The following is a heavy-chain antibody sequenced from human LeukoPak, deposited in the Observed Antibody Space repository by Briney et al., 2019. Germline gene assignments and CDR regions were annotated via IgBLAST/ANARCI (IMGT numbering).Heavy chain of an antibody. Sequence: GASVKVSCKASGYSFTGYYMHWVRQAPGQGLEWMGWINPNSGGTHYAQKFQGRVTMTRDTSIGTAYMELSSLRSDDTAIYYCARGPYSTSPHFDYWGQGTLVTVSS. CDR1: GYSFTGYY. CDR2: INPNSGGT. J-gene: IGHJ4*02. D-gene: IGHD6-6*01. CDR3: ARGPYSTSPHFDY. V-gene: IGHV1-2*02.